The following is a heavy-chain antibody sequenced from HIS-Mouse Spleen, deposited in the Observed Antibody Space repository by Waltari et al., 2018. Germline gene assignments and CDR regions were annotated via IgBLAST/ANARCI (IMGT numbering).Heavy chain of an antibody. V-gene: IGHV4-34*01. J-gene: IGHJ4*02. Sequence: QVLLQQWGAGLLTPSETLSLTCAVYGGSFSGYYCSWIRTPPGKGLEWIGEINHSGSTNYTPSLKSRVTISVDTSKNQFSLKLSSVTAADTAVYYCARGRSPATVTIGYYFDYWGQGTLVTVSS. CDR1: GGSFSGYY. CDR3: ARGRSPATVTIGYYFDY. D-gene: IGHD4-17*01. CDR2: INHSGST.